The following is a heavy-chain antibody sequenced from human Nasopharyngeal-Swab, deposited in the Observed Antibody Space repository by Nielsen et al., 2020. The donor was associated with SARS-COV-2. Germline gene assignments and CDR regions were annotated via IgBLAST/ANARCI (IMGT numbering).Heavy chain of an antibody. CDR3: ARDYYDNYDSDY. Sequence: SVKVSCKPSGYTFTDYYIHWVRQVPGQGLEWVGCINPYSGDTKYAQKFQGRVTVTRDTSRSTAYIELSRLRSDDTAVYYCARDYYDNYDSDYWGQGTLVTVSS. CDR1: GYTFTDYY. V-gene: IGHV1-2*02. J-gene: IGHJ4*02. D-gene: IGHD3-22*01. CDR2: INPYSGDT.